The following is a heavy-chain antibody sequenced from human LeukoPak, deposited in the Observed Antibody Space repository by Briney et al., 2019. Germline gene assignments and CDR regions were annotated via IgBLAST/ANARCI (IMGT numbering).Heavy chain of an antibody. V-gene: IGHV1-2*02. CDR3: ASSGYYDSSGYCAY. CDR2: INPNSGGT. CDR1: GYTFTGYY. D-gene: IGHD3-22*01. Sequence: ASVKVSCKASGYTFTGYYMHWVRQAPGQGLEWMGWINPNSGGTNYAQKFQGRVTITADESTSTAYMELSSLRSEDTAVYYCASSGYYDSSGYCAYWGQGTLVTVSS. J-gene: IGHJ4*02.